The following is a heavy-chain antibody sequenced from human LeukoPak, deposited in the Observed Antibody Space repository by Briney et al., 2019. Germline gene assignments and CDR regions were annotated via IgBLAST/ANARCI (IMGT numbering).Heavy chain of an antibody. CDR1: GGSFSGYY. CDR3: ARHLQQLVRMDV. D-gene: IGHD6-13*01. Sequence: PSETLSLTCAVYGGSFSGYYWTWIRQPPRKGLEWIGEINHSGSTNYNPSLKSRVTISVDTSKNQFSLKLSSVTAADTAVYYCARHLQQLVRMDVWGKGTTVTVSS. CDR2: INHSGST. J-gene: IGHJ6*03. V-gene: IGHV4-34*01.